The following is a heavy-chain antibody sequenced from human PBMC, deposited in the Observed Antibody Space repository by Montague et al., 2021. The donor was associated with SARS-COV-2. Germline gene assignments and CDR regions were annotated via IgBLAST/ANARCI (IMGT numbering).Heavy chain of an antibody. D-gene: IGHD4-23*01. CDR3: AKALMTYGGNSPVDQ. V-gene: IGHV3-11*01. CDR1: GFTFSDYY. Sequence: SRRLSCAAPGFTFSDYYMNWIRQAPGKGLEWISYISDTGSTIYYADSVKGRFAVSRDNTKNSLYLQMNSLRAEDTAVYYCAKALMTYGGNSPVDQWGQGTLVTVSS. CDR2: ISDTGSTI. J-gene: IGHJ4*02.